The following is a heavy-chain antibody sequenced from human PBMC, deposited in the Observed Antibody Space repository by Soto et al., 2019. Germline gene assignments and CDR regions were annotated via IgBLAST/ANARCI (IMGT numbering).Heavy chain of an antibody. V-gene: IGHV4-34*01. CDR3: ARGVMYSSSWYWFDP. CDR2: INHSGST. Sequence: XATLSLTCAVYGGSFSGYYWSWIRQPPGKGLVWIGEINHSGSTNYNPSLKSRVTISVDTSKNQFSLKLSSVTAADTAVYYCARGVMYSSSWYWFDPWGQGTLVTVSS. D-gene: IGHD6-13*01. CDR1: GGSFSGYY. J-gene: IGHJ5*02.